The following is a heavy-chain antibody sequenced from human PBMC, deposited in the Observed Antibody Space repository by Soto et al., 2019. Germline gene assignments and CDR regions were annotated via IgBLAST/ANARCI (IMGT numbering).Heavy chain of an antibody. J-gene: IGHJ6*03. Sequence: SETLSLTCTVSGGSISSSSYYWGWIRQPPGKGLEWIGSIYYSGSTYYNPSLKSRVTISVDTSKNQFSLKLSSVTAADTAVYYCARRVGTVTTRHYYYYYMDVWGKGTTVTVSS. V-gene: IGHV4-39*01. CDR3: ARRVGTVTTRHYYYYYMDV. D-gene: IGHD4-4*01. CDR2: IYYSGST. CDR1: GGSISSSSYY.